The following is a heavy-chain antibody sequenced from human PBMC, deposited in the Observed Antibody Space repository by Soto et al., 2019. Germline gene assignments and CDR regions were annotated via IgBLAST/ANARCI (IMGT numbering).Heavy chain of an antibody. V-gene: IGHV4-4*07. CDR1: GASISSFN. CDR3: ARDRGEYTSSWFWYFSH. Sequence: TLSLTCSVSGASISSFNWNWVRQPAGKGPEWVGRLNIAGTINYNPSLKSRITMSMDTSKNQISLHLRSVTAADTAIYYCARDRGEYTSSWFWYFSHWGHGTLVTVSS. D-gene: IGHD6-13*01. CDR2: LNIAGTI. J-gene: IGHJ2*01.